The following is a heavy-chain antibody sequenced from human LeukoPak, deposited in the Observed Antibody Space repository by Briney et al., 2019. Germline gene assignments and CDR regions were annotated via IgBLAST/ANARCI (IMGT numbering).Heavy chain of an antibody. CDR2: INTNSSVT. CDR1: GYTSTGYY. CDR3: ARERGGNSPFDS. D-gene: IGHD4-23*01. V-gene: IGHV1-2*02. Sequence: ASVKVSCKTSGYTSTGYYMHWVRQAPGQGLEWMGWINTNSSVTNYAQRFQGRVNMTRDTSISAAYMKLRWLTSDDRAVYYCARERGGNSPFDSWGQGTLVTVSS. J-gene: IGHJ4*02.